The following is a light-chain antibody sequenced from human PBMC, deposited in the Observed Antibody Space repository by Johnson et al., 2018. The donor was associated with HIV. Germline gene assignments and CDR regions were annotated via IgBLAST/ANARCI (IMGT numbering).Light chain of an antibody. CDR1: SSNVGNSY. CDR3: GAWVSSLMAHFV. V-gene: IGLV1-51*01. Sequence: QSVLTQPPSVSAAPGQNVTISCSGSSSNVGNSYVSWYQHFPETAPKLLIYDNNKRPSGIPDRFSASKSATTATLGITGLQTGDEADDYCGAWVSSLMAHFVCGTGTKVTVL. CDR2: DNN. J-gene: IGLJ1*01.